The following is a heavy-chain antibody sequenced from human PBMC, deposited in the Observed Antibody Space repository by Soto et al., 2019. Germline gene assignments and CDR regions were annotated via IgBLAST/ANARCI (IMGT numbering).Heavy chain of an antibody. CDR3: AKDQEMATIPCY. CDR2: ISYDGSNK. CDR1: GFTFSSYG. Sequence: GGSLRLSCAASGFTFSSYGMHWVRQAPGKGLEWVAVISYDGSNKYYADSVKGRFTISRDNSKNTLYLQMNSLRAEDTAVYYCAKDQEMATIPCYWGQRTLVTVSS. J-gene: IGHJ4*02. D-gene: IGHD5-12*01. V-gene: IGHV3-30*18.